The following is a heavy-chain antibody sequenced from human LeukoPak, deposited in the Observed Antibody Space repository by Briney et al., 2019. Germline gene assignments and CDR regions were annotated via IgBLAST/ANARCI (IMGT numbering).Heavy chain of an antibody. J-gene: IGHJ3*01. V-gene: IGHV3-23*01. CDR2: ISGSGGST. Sequence: GGSLRLSCAASGFTFSSYAMSWVRQAPGKGLEWVSAISGSGGSTYYADSVKGRFTISRDNSRNTLYLQMYSLRPDDTAVYYCTEAHRGPTEDWGQGTMVTVSS. CDR3: TEAHRGPTED. CDR1: GFTFSSYA. D-gene: IGHD6-25*01.